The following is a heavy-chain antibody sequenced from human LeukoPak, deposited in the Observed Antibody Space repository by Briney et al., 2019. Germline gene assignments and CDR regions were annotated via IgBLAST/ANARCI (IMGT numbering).Heavy chain of an antibody. CDR1: GFTFSSYS. CDR2: IISISITI. J-gene: IGHJ6*03. V-gene: IGHV3-48*01. CDR3: AKERIVVVPAASRGYYYYVDV. D-gene: IGHD2-2*01. Sequence: GGSLRLSCAASGFTFSSYSMNWVRQAPGKGLEGVSYIISISITIYYADSVKGRFTISRDNAKNSLYLQMNSLRAEDTAVYYCAKERIVVVPAASRGYYYYVDVWGKGTTVTVSS.